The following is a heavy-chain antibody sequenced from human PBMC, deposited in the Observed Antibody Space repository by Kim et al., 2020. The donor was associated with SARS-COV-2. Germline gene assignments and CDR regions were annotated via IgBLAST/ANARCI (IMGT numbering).Heavy chain of an antibody. Sequence: GESLKISCKGSGYSFTSYWISWVRQMPGKGLEWMGRIDPSDSYTNYSPSFQGHVTISADKSISTAYLQWSSLKASDTAMYYCARHLGSGSYFPYYFDYWGQGTLVTVSS. V-gene: IGHV5-10-1*01. CDR2: IDPSDSYT. D-gene: IGHD3-10*01. J-gene: IGHJ4*02. CDR3: ARHLGSGSYFPYYFDY. CDR1: GYSFTSYW.